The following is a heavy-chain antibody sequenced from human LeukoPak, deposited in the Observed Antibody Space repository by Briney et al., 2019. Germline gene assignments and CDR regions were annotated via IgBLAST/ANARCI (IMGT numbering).Heavy chain of an antibody. D-gene: IGHD1-26*01. Sequence: ASVKVSCKASGYTFTSYAMNWVRQAPGQGLEWMGWINTNTGNPTYAQGFTGRFVFSLDTSVSTAYLQISSLKAEDTPVYYCARGDSGSYSGSFDYWGQGTLVTVSS. CDR3: ARGDSGSYSGSFDY. J-gene: IGHJ4*02. CDR1: GYTFTSYA. CDR2: INTNTGNP. V-gene: IGHV7-4-1*02.